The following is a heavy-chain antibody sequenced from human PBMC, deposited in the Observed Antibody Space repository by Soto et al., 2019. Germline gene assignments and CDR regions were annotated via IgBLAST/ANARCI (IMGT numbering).Heavy chain of an antibody. CDR3: ARSSARGSHGPDDNGMDV. CDR1: GYLLPNYG. CDR2: ISAYNGNT. Sequence: ASRQDSCQASGYLLPNYGINWVRHALLQVPEGRVCISAYNGNTNFAQSVQGRLTMTTDTSTATSYMELRILTYDDTAVYFCARSSARGSHGPDDNGMDVWGQGPTVTVPS. D-gene: IGHD6-13*01. V-gene: IGHV1-18*04. J-gene: IGHJ6*02.